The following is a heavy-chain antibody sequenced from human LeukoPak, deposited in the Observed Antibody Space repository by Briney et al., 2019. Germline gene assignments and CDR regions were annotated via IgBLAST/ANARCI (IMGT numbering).Heavy chain of an antibody. CDR3: AKVGSLDWFDP. V-gene: IGHV3-23*01. J-gene: IGHJ5*02. CDR2: ISGSGGST. Sequence: GGSLRLSCAASGFTFSSYAMSWVRQAPGKGLEWVSAISGSGGSTYYADSVKGRFTISRDNAKNSLYLQMNSLRAEDTAVYYCAKVGSLDWFDPWGQGTLVTVSS. CDR1: GFTFSSYA. D-gene: IGHD2-15*01.